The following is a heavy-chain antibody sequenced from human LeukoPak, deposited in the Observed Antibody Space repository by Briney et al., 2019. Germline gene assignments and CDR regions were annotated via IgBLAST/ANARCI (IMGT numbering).Heavy chain of an antibody. CDR3: ASRSGDYGDYWAFDI. V-gene: IGHV3-21*01. J-gene: IGHJ3*02. CDR1: GFTFSSYS. CDR2: ISSSSSYI. D-gene: IGHD4-17*01. Sequence: GGSLRLSCAASGFTFSSYSMNWVRQAPGKGLEWVSSISSSSSYIYYADSVKGRFTISRDNAKNSLYLQMNSLRAEDTAVYYCASRSGDYGDYWAFDIWGQGTMVTVSS.